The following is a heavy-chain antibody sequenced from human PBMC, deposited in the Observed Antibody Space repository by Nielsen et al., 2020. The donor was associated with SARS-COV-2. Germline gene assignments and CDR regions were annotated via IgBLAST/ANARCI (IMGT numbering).Heavy chain of an antibody. CDR2: IWYDGSNK. CDR1: GFTFSSYG. CDR3: AREGGGSGDYGMDV. D-gene: IGHD3-10*01. J-gene: IGHJ6*02. Sequence: GGSLRLSCAASGFTFSSYGMHWVRQAPGKGLEWVAVIWYDGSNKYYADSVKGRFTISRDNSKNTLYLQMNSLRAEDTAVYYCAREGGGSGDYGMDVWGQGTTVTVSS. V-gene: IGHV3-33*01.